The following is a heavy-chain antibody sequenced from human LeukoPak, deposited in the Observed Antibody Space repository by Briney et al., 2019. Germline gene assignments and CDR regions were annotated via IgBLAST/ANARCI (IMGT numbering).Heavy chain of an antibody. CDR1: GGSFSGYY. D-gene: IGHD3-22*01. J-gene: IGHJ4*02. CDR3: ARDPWNYYDRPFDY. V-gene: IGHV4-34*01. Sequence: PSETLSPTCAVYGGSFSGYYWNWIRQPPGKGLEWIGEINHSGSSNYNPSLKSRVTISVDTSKNQVSLKLSSVTAADTAVYYCARDPWNYYDRPFDYWGQGTLVTVST. CDR2: INHSGSS.